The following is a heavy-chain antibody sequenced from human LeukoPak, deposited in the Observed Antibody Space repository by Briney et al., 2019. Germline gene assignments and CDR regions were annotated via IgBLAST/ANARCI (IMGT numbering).Heavy chain of an antibody. CDR3: AKPSDSSGQYYFDY. V-gene: IGHV3-48*01. J-gene: IGHJ4*02. CDR2: ISSSSSTI. Sequence: GGSLRLSCVASGLTVSSYSMNWVRQAPGKGLEWVSYISSSSSTIYYADSVKGRFTISRDNAKNSLDLQMNSLRAEDTAVYYCAKPSDSSGQYYFDYWGQGTLVTVSS. CDR1: GLTVSSYS. D-gene: IGHD3-22*01.